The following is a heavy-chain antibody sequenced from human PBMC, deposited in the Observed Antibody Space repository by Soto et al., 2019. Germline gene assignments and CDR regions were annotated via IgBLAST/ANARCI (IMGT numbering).Heavy chain of an antibody. CDR3: AKDIGSWYPWVFDY. V-gene: IGHV4-39*02. CDR2: INYSGST. Sequence: SETLSLTCSVSGGSISSSSYYWGWIRQPPGKGLEWIGSINYSGSTYYNPSLKSRVTISVDTSKNQFSLKLSSVTAADTAVYYCAKDIGSWYPWVFDYWGQGTLVTVSS. D-gene: IGHD6-13*01. CDR1: GGSISSSSYY. J-gene: IGHJ4*02.